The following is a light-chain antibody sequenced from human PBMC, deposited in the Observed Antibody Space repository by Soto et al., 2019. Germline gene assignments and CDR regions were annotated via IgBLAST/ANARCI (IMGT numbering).Light chain of an antibody. CDR1: SSDVGGYNY. CDR2: EVS. V-gene: IGLV2-8*01. J-gene: IGLJ1*01. Sequence: QSVLTQPPSASGSPGQSVTISCTGTSSDVGGYNYVSWYQQHPGKAPKLMIYEVSKRPSGVPDRFSGSKSGNTASLTVSGLQAEDEADYYCSSSAGSNSHYVFGTGTKVTVL. CDR3: SSSAGSNSHYV.